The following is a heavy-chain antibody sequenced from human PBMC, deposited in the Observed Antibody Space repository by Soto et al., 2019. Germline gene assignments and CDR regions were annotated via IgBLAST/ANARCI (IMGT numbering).Heavy chain of an antibody. J-gene: IGHJ4*02. CDR2: ISYDGNNK. CDR1: GFTFSSYA. Sequence: VGSLRLSCVASGFTFSSYAMHWVRQAPGKGLEWVAVISYDGNNKYYADSVKGRFTISRDNSKNTLYLQMNSLRAEDTAVYYCARDIIVVVAAASFDYWGQGTLVTVSS. V-gene: IGHV3-30-3*01. D-gene: IGHD2-15*01. CDR3: ARDIIVVVAAASFDY.